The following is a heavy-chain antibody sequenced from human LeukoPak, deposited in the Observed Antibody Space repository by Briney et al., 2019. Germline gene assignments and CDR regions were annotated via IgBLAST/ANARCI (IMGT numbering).Heavy chain of an antibody. Sequence: GSLRLSCAASGCTFSTYAMNWVRQPPGKGLEWIGYIYYSGSTNYNPSLKSRVTISVDTDKNQFSLKLSSVTAADTAVYYCARGGSGWLQTPYYYYMDVWGKGTTVTISS. CDR2: IYYSGST. CDR1: GCTFSTYA. CDR3: ARGGSGWLQTPYYYYMDV. J-gene: IGHJ6*03. V-gene: IGHV4-59*01. D-gene: IGHD5-24*01.